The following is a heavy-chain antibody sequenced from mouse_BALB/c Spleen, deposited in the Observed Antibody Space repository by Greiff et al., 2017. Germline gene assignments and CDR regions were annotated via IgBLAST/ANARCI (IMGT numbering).Heavy chain of an antibody. J-gene: IGHJ1*01. V-gene: IGHV5-17*02. CDR1: GFTFSSFG. CDR2: ISSGSSTI. CDR3: ARSDGSSYWYFDV. D-gene: IGHD1-1*01. Sequence: EVMLVESGGGLVQPGGSRKLSCAASGFTFSSFGMHWVRQAPEKGLEWVAYISSGSSTIYYADTVKGRFTISRDNPKNTLFLQMTSLRSEDTAMYYCARSDGSSYWYFDVWGAGTTVTVSS.